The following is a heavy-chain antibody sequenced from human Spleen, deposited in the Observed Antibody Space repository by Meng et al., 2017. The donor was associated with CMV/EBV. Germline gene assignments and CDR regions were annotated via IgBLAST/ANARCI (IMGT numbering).Heavy chain of an antibody. V-gene: IGHV3-30*02. CDR3: AKRGDSSGTYAMDV. CDR2: IRFDGTNK. CDR1: GFTFSIYS. D-gene: IGHD3-22*01. J-gene: IGHJ6*02. Sequence: GGSPRLSCAASGFTFSIYSMNWVRKAPGKGMEWVANIRFDGTNKYHVDSVKGRFTISRDNSKNTLYLQMNSLRAEDTAVYYCAKRGDSSGTYAMDVWGQGTTVTVSS.